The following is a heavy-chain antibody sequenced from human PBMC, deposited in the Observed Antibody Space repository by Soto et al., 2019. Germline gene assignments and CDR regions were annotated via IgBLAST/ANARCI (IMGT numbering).Heavy chain of an antibody. CDR1: GGSISSYY. CDR3: ARKTSKIFGVIIFAY. J-gene: IGHJ4*02. CDR2: VFFTGST. Sequence: SETLSLTCTVSGGSISSYYWSWIRQPPGKGLEWIGYVFFTGSTNYNPSLTSRVTVSVDTSRSQFSLKLTSVTAADTTVYYCARKTSKIFGVIIFAYWGQGTLVTVSS. V-gene: IGHV4-59*01. D-gene: IGHD3-3*01.